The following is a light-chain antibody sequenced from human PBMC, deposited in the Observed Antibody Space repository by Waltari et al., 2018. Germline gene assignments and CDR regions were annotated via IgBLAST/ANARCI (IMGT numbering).Light chain of an antibody. CDR1: SSNIGPYY. CDR3: ATWDDSLTAWV. V-gene: IGLV1-47*01. J-gene: IGLJ3*02. Sequence: QSVLTQPPSASGTPGQRVTISCSGSSSNIGPYYVYWYQKLPGTAPKLLIYRNNQWPSGVPDRFSGSKSGTSASLAISGLRSEDEADYYCATWDDSLTAWVFGGGTKLTVL. CDR2: RNN.